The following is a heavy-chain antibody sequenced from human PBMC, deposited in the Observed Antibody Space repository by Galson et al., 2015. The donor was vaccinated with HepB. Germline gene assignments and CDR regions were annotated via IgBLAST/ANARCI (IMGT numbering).Heavy chain of an antibody. J-gene: IGHJ4*02. CDR1: GFTFSSYG. CDR2: ISYDGNNK. Sequence: SLRLSCAASGFTFSSYGMHWVRQAPGKGLEWVAVISYDGNNKYYADSVKGRFTISRDNSKNTLYLQMNSLRAEDTAVYYCAKGSRKWLAQRTDYWGQGTLVTVSS. V-gene: IGHV3-30*18. CDR3: AKGSRKWLAQRTDY. D-gene: IGHD6-19*01.